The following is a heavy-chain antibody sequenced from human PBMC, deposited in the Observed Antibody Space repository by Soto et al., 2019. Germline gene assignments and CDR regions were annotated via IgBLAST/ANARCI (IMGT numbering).Heavy chain of an antibody. V-gene: IGHV3-30*03. CDR2: ISYDGSNK. J-gene: IGHJ4*02. Sequence: QVQLVESGGGVVQPGRSLRLSCAASGFPFSSYGMHWVREAPGKGLEWVAVISYDGSNKYYADSVKGRFTISRDNSASTLYLPMNSLRPEDTALYYCGGGQYCFDSRGQGTLVTVSP. CDR1: GFPFSSYG. D-gene: IGHD3-10*01. CDR3: GGGQYCFDS.